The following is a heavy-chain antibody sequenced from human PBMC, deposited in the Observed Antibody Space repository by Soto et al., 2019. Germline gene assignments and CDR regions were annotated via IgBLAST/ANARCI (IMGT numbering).Heavy chain of an antibody. V-gene: IGHV6-1*01. Sequence: QTLSLTCAISGDSVSSTTAAWNWIRRTPSGGLEWLGRTFYRSKWNFDFGISVKSRISTSPDTSKNEFSLKLKSVTPEDRAVYYCARAGLQLFTLVPNFDHSGQRSPVTVSA. CDR1: GDSVSSTTAA. CDR3: ARAGLQLFTLVPNFDH. D-gene: IGHD6-6*01. J-gene: IGHJ4*02. CDR2: TFYRSKWNF.